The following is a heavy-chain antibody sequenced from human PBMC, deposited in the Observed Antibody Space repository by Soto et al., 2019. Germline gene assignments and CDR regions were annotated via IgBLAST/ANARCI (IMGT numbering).Heavy chain of an antibody. CDR1: GFSLTTTGVG. CDR3: VHSFYDLSGPFLFDY. D-gene: IGHD3-22*01. CDR2: IYWDDDR. V-gene: IGHV2-5*02. Sequence: QITLKESGPTLVKPTQTLTLTCTFSGFSLTTTGVGVGWIRQPPGKALEWLALIYWDDDRRQSPSLKSRLTITRDTSKIQVVLTLTNMDPVDTATYYCVHSFYDLSGPFLFDYWGQGTLVTVSS. J-gene: IGHJ4*02.